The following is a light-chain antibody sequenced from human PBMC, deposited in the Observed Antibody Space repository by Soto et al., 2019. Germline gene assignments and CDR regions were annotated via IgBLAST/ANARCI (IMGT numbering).Light chain of an antibody. V-gene: IGKV3-20*01. CDR3: QQYGSSVT. CDR1: QSVSSSY. CDR2: GAS. Sequence: VWRQTPRTISLSPEKGATGCCRASQSVSSSYLAWYQQKPGQAPRLLIYGASSRATGIPDRFSGSGSGTNFTLTITRLEPEDFAVYYCQQYGSSVTFGQGTRLEIK. J-gene: IGKJ5*01.